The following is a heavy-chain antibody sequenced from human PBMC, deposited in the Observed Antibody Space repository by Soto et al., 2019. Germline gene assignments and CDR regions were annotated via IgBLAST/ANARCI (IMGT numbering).Heavy chain of an antibody. CDR2: INAGNGNR. J-gene: IGHJ4*02. CDR3: ARDSPPSDY. V-gene: IGHV1-3*01. Sequence: QVQLVQSGAEVKKPGASVKVSCKASGYTFTSYAMHWVRQAPGQRLEWMGWINAGNGNRKYSQKFQGRVTITRDTSASTVYMELSSLRSEDTAVYYCARDSPPSDYWGQGTLVTVSS. CDR1: GYTFTSYA.